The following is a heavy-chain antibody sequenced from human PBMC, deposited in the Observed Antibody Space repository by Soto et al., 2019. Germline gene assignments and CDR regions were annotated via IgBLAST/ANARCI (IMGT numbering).Heavy chain of an antibody. CDR3: ARDRGSYALDY. Sequence: QVQLVQSGAEVKKPGASVQVSCKASGYTFTSYGISWVRQAPGQGLEWMGWISANNGNTNYAQKLQGRVTMTTDTSTSTGYMELRSLGSDDTAVYYCARDRGSYALDYWGQGTLVTVSS. CDR2: ISANNGNT. J-gene: IGHJ4*02. CDR1: GYTFTSYG. V-gene: IGHV1-18*01. D-gene: IGHD1-26*01.